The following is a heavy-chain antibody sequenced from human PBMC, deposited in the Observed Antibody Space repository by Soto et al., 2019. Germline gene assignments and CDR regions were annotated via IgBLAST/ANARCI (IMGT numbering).Heavy chain of an antibody. CDR2: INPYSGHT. CDR3: ARGQVVNFDNWFDS. Sequence: ASVKVSCKASGYTFTSYGICWVRQAPGLGLEWMGWINPYSGHTNYAQNFQDRATLTTDTSTNTAYMELKSLRSDDTAVYFCARGQVVNFDNWFDSWGRGTLVTVSS. CDR1: GYTFTSYG. V-gene: IGHV1-18*04. J-gene: IGHJ5*01. D-gene: IGHD3-22*01.